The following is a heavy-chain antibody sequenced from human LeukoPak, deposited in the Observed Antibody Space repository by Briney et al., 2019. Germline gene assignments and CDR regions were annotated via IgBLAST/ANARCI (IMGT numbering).Heavy chain of an antibody. Sequence: GASVKVSCKASGYTFTGYYMHWVRQAPGQGLEWMGWINPNSGGTNYAQKFQGRVTMTRDTSISTAYMELSRLRSDDTAVYYCALKGRGYSYGATYMDVWGKGTTVTVSS. CDR1: GYTFTGYY. D-gene: IGHD5-18*01. V-gene: IGHV1-2*02. J-gene: IGHJ6*03. CDR3: ALKGRGYSYGATYMDV. CDR2: INPNSGGT.